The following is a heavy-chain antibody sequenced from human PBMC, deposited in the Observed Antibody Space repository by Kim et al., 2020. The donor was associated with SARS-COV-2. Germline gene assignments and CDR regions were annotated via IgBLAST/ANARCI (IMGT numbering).Heavy chain of an antibody. V-gene: IGHV4-39*01. CDR3: ARHGGGSIVLVVYAACFDY. D-gene: IGHD2-8*02. CDR1: GGSISSSSYY. CDR2: IYYSGST. Sequence: SETLSLTCTVSGGSISSSSYYWGWIRQPPGKGLEWIGSIYYSGSTYYKPSLKSRVTISVDTSKNQFSLKLSSVTAADTAVYYCARHGGGSIVLVVYAACFDYWGQGTLVTVSS. J-gene: IGHJ4*02.